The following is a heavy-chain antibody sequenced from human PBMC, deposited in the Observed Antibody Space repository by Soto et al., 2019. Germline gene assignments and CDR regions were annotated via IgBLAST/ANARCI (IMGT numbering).Heavy chain of an antibody. J-gene: IGHJ4*02. Sequence: GGSLRLSCAASGFTFSSYGMHWVRQAPGKGLEWVAVISYDGSNKYYADSVKGRFTISRDNSKNTLYLQMNSLRAEDTAVYYCAKPLRFLEWYTKGSDYWGQGTLVTVSS. CDR3: AKPLRFLEWYTKGSDY. D-gene: IGHD3-3*01. CDR2: ISYDGSNK. CDR1: GFTFSSYG. V-gene: IGHV3-30*18.